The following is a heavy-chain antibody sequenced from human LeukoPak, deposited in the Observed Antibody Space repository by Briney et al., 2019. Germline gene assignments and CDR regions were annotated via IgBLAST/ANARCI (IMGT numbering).Heavy chain of an antibody. CDR1: GFTFSSYS. J-gene: IGHJ4*02. V-gene: IGHV3-21*01. CDR3: ARDLHYYDSSGYYYSSPLDY. CDR2: ISSSSSYI. Sequence: AGGSLRLSCAASGFTFSSYSMTWVRQAPGKGLEWVSSISSSSSYIYYADSVKGRFTISRDNAKNSLYLQMNSLRAEDTAVYYCARDLHYYDSSGYYYSSPLDYWGQGTLSPSPQ. D-gene: IGHD3-22*01.